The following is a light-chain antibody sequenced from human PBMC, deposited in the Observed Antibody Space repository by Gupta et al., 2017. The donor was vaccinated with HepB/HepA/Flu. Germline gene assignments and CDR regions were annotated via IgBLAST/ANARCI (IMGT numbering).Light chain of an antibody. V-gene: IGLV2-14*03. CDR3: SSYTSSSTLVV. CDR1: SSDVGGYNY. J-gene: IGLJ2*01. Sequence: QSALTQPAPAAGTAGHSFTPCSTGISSDVGGYNYDSWYQQHPGKAPKLMIYDVSNRPSGVSNRFSGSKSGNTASLTISGLQAEDEADYYCSSYTSSSTLVVFGGGTKLIVL. CDR2: DVS.